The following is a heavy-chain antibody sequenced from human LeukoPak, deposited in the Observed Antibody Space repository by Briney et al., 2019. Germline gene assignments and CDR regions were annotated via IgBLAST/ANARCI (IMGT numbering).Heavy chain of an antibody. D-gene: IGHD5-24*01. Sequence: SVKVSCKASGGTFSSYAISWVRQAPGQGLEWMGGIIPIFGTANYAQKFQGRVTITTDESTSTAYMELSSLRSEDTAVYYCARERVEMATIAFAFDIWGQGTMVTVSS. CDR3: ARERVEMATIAFAFDI. CDR2: IIPIFGTA. V-gene: IGHV1-69*05. CDR1: GGTFSSYA. J-gene: IGHJ3*02.